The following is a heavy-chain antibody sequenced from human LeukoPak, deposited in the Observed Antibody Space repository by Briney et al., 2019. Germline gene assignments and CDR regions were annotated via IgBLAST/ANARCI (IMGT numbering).Heavy chain of an antibody. CDR1: GGSISSSY. CDR3: ARGEDYEIDY. J-gene: IGHJ4*02. V-gene: IGHV4-59*01. Sequence: SETLSLTCTVSGGSISSSYWNWIRQPPGKGLEWIGFYYSGSTKYNPSLKSRVTISVDTSKNQFSLNLNSVTAADTAVYFCARGEDYEIDYWGQGTLVTVSS. D-gene: IGHD4-17*01. CDR2: YYSGST.